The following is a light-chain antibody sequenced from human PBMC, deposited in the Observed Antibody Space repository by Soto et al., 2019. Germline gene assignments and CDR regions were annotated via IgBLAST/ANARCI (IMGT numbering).Light chain of an antibody. Sequence: QSALTQPASVSGSPGQSITISCTGTSDVGSYNLVSWYQQHPGKAPKLIIYSGTKRPSGVSDRFSGSDSGNTASLTISGLQAEDEADYYCCSYAGRRVFGGGTKLTVL. CDR2: SGT. V-gene: IGLV2-23*01. CDR1: SDVGSYNL. J-gene: IGLJ3*02. CDR3: CSYAGRRV.